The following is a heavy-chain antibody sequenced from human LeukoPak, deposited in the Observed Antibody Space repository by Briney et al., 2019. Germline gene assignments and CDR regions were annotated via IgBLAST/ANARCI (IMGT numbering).Heavy chain of an antibody. CDR3: AQERGRRGFFDY. J-gene: IGHJ4*02. Sequence: GGSLRLSCAASGFTFSTYGMQWVRQAPGKGLEWVTFIGSDGNEKYYADSVKGRFTVSRDNSRSTVYLQMNSLRVEDTAVNYCAQERGRRGFFDYWGQGTLVTVSS. D-gene: IGHD3-22*01. CDR1: GFTFSTYG. CDR2: IGSDGNEK. V-gene: IGHV3-30*02.